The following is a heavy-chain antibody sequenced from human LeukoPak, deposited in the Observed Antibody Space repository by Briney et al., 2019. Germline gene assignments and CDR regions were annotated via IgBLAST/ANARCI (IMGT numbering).Heavy chain of an antibody. D-gene: IGHD3-3*02. Sequence: GGSLRLSCAASGFAFSGYWMSWVRQAPGKGLEWVANINEDGTKEHYLDSVEGRFTISRDNAKNSLYLQMNSLRAEDTAVFYCASDLHFHLHHWGQGTLVTVSS. J-gene: IGHJ5*02. CDR1: GFAFSGYW. CDR3: ASDLHFHLHH. CDR2: INEDGTKE. V-gene: IGHV3-7*03.